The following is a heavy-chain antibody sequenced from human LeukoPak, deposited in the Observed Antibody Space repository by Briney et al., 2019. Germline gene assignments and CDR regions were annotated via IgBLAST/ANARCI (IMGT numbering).Heavy chain of an antibody. V-gene: IGHV3-30*03. Sequence: GGSLRLSCAASGFTFSSYGMHWVRQAPGKGLEWVAVISYDGSNKYYADSVKARFTISRDNSKNTLYLQMNSLRAEDTAVYYCARDQGITGTTTGFYYYYGMDVWGQGTTVTVSS. CDR2: ISYDGSNK. J-gene: IGHJ6*02. CDR3: ARDQGITGTTTGFYYYYGMDV. CDR1: GFTFSSYG. D-gene: IGHD1-7*01.